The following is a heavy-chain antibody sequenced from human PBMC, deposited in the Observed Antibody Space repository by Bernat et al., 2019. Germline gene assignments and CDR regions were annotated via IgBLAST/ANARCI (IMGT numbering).Heavy chain of an antibody. Sequence: VQPLESGGGLVQPGGFLRLSCAASGFTFRSYAMSWVRQASGKGLEWVSAISGSGGRTYYADSVKGRFTISRDNSKNTLYLQMNSLRAEDTAVYYCAKEPVVGSIILYVDYWGQGTLVTVSS. D-gene: IGHD2-15*01. CDR2: ISGSGGRT. CDR1: GFTFRSYA. V-gene: IGHV3-23*01. CDR3: AKEPVVGSIILYVDY. J-gene: IGHJ4*02.